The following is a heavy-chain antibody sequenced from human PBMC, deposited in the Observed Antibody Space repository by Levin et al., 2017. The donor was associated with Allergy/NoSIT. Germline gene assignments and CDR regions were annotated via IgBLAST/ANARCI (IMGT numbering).Heavy chain of an antibody. V-gene: IGHV3-7*04. Sequence: LSLTCAASGFTFSSHWMNWVRQAPGKGLEWVANINQDGSEKYCVDSVKGRFTISRDDAKNSLFLQMNSLRAEDSAVYYCTRGGGPLDYWGQGTLVTVSS. D-gene: IGHD2-15*01. CDR3: TRGGGPLDY. CDR2: INQDGSEK. J-gene: IGHJ4*02. CDR1: GFTFSSHW.